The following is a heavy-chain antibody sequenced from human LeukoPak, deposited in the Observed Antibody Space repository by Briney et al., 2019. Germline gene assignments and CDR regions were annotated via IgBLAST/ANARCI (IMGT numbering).Heavy chain of an antibody. V-gene: IGHV1-69*04. Sequence: ASVKVSCKASGNTFSSSAISWVRQAPGHGLEWMGRIIPILGLANYAQKFLGRVTITADKSTSTAYMELSSLRSEDTAVYYCAMSVSGSSGDYWGHGTLVTVSS. CDR3: AMSVSGSSGDY. J-gene: IGHJ4*01. CDR1: GNTFSSSA. D-gene: IGHD3-22*01. CDR2: IIPILGLA.